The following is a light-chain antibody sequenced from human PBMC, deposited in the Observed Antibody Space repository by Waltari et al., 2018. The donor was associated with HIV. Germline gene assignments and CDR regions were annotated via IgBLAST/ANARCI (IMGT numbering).Light chain of an antibody. CDR2: LNSDGSH. Sequence: QLVLTQSPSASASLGASVKLTCTLSSGHSSYAIAWNQQQPEKGPRYLMKLNSDGSHSKGDGIPDRFSGSSSGAERYLTISSLQSEDEADYYCQTWGTGIPYVFGTGTKVTVL. CDR3: QTWGTGIPYV. V-gene: IGLV4-69*01. CDR1: SGHSSYA. J-gene: IGLJ1*01.